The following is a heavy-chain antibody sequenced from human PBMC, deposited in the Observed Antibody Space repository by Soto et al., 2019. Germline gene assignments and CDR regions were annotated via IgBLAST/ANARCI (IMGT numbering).Heavy chain of an antibody. CDR3: ARHGYDFWSGFRTPNCYYYYGMDV. CDR2: IKRDGSEK. CDR1: GFTFSSYW. J-gene: IGHJ6*02. Sequence: EVQLVESGGGLVQPGGSLRLSCAASGFTFSSYWMSWVRQAPGKGLEWVANIKRDGSEKYYVDAVKGRVTISRDNAKNSLYLQMNSLREEDTAVYYCARHGYDFWSGFRTPNCYYYYGMDVWGQGTTVTVSS. V-gene: IGHV3-7*05. D-gene: IGHD3-3*01.